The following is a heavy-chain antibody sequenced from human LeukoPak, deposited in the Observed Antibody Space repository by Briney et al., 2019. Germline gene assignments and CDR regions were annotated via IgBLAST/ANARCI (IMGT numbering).Heavy chain of an antibody. V-gene: IGHV3-64*01. CDR1: GLTFSSYA. Sequence: PGGSLRLSCAASGLTFSSYAMRWVRQAPGKGLEYVSAISSNGGSTYYANSVKGRFTISRDNSKNTLYLQMGSLRAEDMAVYYCTTSVVAATLFDYWGQGTLVTVSS. CDR3: TTSVVAATLFDY. J-gene: IGHJ4*02. D-gene: IGHD2-15*01. CDR2: ISSNGGST.